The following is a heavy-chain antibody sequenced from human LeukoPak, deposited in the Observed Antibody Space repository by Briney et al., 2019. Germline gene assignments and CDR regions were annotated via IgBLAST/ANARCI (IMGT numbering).Heavy chain of an antibody. V-gene: IGHV4-34*01. Sequence: SETLSLTCAVYGGSFSGYYWSWIRQPPGKGLEWIGEINHSGSTNYNPSLKSRVTISVDTSKNQFPLKLSSVTAADTAVYYCARISYGDYDYWGQGTLVTVSS. CDR2: INHSGST. CDR3: ARISYGDYDY. CDR1: GGSFSGYY. J-gene: IGHJ4*02. D-gene: IGHD4-17*01.